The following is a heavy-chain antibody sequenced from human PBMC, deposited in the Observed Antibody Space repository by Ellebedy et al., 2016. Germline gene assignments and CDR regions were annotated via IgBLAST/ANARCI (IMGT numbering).Heavy chain of an antibody. CDR1: GFTFSDHY. J-gene: IGHJ4*02. CDR2: SRNKARSYTT. V-gene: IGHV3-72*01. Sequence: GGSLRLXXAASGFTFSDHYMDWVRQAPGKGLEWVGRSRNKARSYTTEYAASVEGRFTISRDDSKNSLYLQMNSLKIEDTAVYYCTTDLENYWGQGTLVTVSS. CDR3: TTDLENY.